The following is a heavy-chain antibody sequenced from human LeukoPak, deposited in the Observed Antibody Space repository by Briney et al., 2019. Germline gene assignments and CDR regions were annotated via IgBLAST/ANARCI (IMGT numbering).Heavy chain of an antibody. D-gene: IGHD2-15*01. Sequence: GGSLRLSCAASGFTFSSYSMNWVRQAPGEGLEWVSSISSSGGHIYYADSVKGRFTISRDNAKNSLFLQMNSLRDEDAAVYYCARGYCSGGSCFDYWGQGTLVTVSS. CDR3: ARGYCSGGSCFDY. J-gene: IGHJ4*02. CDR2: ISSSGGHI. V-gene: IGHV3-21*01. CDR1: GFTFSSYS.